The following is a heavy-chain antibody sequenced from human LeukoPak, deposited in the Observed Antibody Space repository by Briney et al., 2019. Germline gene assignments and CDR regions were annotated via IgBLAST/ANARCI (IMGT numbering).Heavy chain of an antibody. CDR1: GDSMSSSHYC. Sequence: SETLSLTGTVSGDSMSSSHYCWGWIRQPPGKGLEWIGYIYYSGSTNYNPSLKSRVTISVDTSKNQFSLKLSSVTAADTAVYYCARSYSSGWYQNYWGQGTLVTVSS. V-gene: IGHV4-61*05. J-gene: IGHJ4*02. D-gene: IGHD6-19*01. CDR3: ARSYSSGWYQNY. CDR2: IYYSGST.